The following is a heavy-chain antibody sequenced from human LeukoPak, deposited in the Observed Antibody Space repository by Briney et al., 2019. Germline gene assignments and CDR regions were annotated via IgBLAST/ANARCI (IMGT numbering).Heavy chain of an antibody. CDR2: IYSGGST. Sequence: PGGSLRLSCAASGFTFSSYAMSWVRQAPGKGLEWVSVIYSGGSTYYADSVKGRFTISRDNSKNTLYLQMNSLRAEDTAVYYCARAPGWNYGYYMDVWGKGTTVTVSS. CDR3: ARAPGWNYGYYMDV. V-gene: IGHV3-53*01. CDR1: GFTFSSYA. J-gene: IGHJ6*03. D-gene: IGHD1-7*01.